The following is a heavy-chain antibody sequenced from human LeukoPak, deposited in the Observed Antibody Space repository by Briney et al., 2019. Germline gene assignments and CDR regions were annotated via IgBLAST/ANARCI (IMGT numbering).Heavy chain of an antibody. J-gene: IGHJ4*02. D-gene: IGHD6-13*01. CDR2: IYYSGST. V-gene: IGHV4-38-2*02. CDR1: GYSISSGYY. CDR3: ARDLIAAAGQTPY. Sequence: SETLSLTCTVSGYSISSGYYWGWIRQPPGKGLEWIGSIYYSGSTYYNPSLKSRVTISVDTSKNQFSLKLSSVTAADTAVYYCARDLIAAAGQTPYRGQGTLVTVSS.